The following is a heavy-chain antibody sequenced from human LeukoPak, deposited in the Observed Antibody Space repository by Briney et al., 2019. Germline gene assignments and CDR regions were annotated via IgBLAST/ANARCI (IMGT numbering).Heavy chain of an antibody. D-gene: IGHD6-19*01. CDR3: CSGSGWLDDAFDI. Sequence: GRCLRLSCAASGFSFADYSMHWVRQAAGKGIEWVSLISGDGGSTYYADSVKGRFTISRDNSKNSLYLQMNSLRTEDTALYYCCSGSGWLDDAFDIWGQGTMVTVSS. CDR1: GFSFADYS. V-gene: IGHV3-43*02. J-gene: IGHJ3*02. CDR2: ISGDGGST.